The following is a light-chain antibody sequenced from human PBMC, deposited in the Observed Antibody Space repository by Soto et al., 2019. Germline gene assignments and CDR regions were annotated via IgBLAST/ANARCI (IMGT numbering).Light chain of an antibody. CDR1: QRITSH. CDR3: QQVSGDPLN. V-gene: IGKV1-9*01. CDR2: AAS. J-gene: IGKJ4*01. Sequence: DIQLTQSPSFLSASVVDRVTITCRASQRITSHLAWYQQGPGKAPKLLIYAASTLQSGVPSRFSGSASGTEFTLTISSQQPEDFATYYCQQVSGDPLNFGGGTKVDIK.